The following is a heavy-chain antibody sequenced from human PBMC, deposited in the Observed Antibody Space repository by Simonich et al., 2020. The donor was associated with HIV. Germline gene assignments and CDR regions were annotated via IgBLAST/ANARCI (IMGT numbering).Heavy chain of an antibody. CDR2: IYHSGST. Sequence: QVQLQQWGAGLLKPSETLSLTCAVSGYSISSGYYWVWIRQPPGKGLEGIGYIYHSGSTYYNPTLKRRVTISVDTSKNQFSLKLSSVTAADTAVYYCARNTATRGSNWYFDLWGRGTLVTVSS. D-gene: IGHD3-16*01. V-gene: IGHV4-38-2*01. J-gene: IGHJ2*01. CDR1: GYSISSGYY. CDR3: ARNTATRGSNWYFDL.